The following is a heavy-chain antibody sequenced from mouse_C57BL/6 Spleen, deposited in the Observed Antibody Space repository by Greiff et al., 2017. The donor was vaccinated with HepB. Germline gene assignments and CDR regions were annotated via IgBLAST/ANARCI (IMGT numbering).Heavy chain of an antibody. CDR3: TRREYYFDY. J-gene: IGHJ2*01. Sequence: QVQLKQSGAELVRPGASVTLSCKASGYTFTDYEMHWVKQTPVHGLEWIGAIDPETGGTAYNQKFKGKAILTADKSSSTAYMELRSLTSEDSAVYYCTRREYYFDYWGQGTTLTVSS. V-gene: IGHV1-15*01. CDR2: IDPETGGT. CDR1: GYTFTDYE.